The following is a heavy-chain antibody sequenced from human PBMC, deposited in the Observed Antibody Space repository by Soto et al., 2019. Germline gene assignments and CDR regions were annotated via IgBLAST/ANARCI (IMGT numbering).Heavy chain of an antibody. CDR1: GGSVSSSGYS. J-gene: IGHJ6*02. CDR3: ARLNGYCISTNCHAYYGMDV. CDR2: IYSSENT. V-gene: IGHV4-39*01. D-gene: IGHD2-2*03. Sequence: PSETLSLTCTVSGGSVSSSGYSWGWIRQSPGKGLEWIGTIYSSENTYYNPSLLSRVTISVDTSKNEFSLRLSSVTAADTAVYYCARLNGYCISTNCHAYYGMDVWGQGTTVT.